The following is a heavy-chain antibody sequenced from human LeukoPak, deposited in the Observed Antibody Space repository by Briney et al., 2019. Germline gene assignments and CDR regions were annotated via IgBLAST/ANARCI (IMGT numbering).Heavy chain of an antibody. D-gene: IGHD3-22*01. CDR2: INHSGST. J-gene: IGHJ4*02. CDR3: ARATRTYYDSSGYPP. V-gene: IGHV4-39*07. CDR1: GGSISSGDYY. Sequence: SETLSLTCTVSGGSISSGDYYWSWIRQPPGKGLEWIGEINHSGSTNYNPSLKSRVTISVDTSKNQFSLKLSSVTAADTAVYYCARATRTYYDSSGYPPWGQGTLVTVSS.